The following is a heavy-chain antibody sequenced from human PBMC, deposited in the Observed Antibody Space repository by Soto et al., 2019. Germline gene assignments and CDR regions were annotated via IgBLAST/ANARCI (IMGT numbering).Heavy chain of an antibody. D-gene: IGHD4-17*01. CDR3: ARDDYGDYAIYPYYYYGMDV. V-gene: IGHV1-18*04. CDR2: ISAYNGNT. J-gene: IGHJ6*02. Sequence: ASVKVSCKASGYTFTSYGISWVRQAPGQGLEWMGWISAYNGNTNYAQKLQGRVTMTTDTSTSTAYMELRSLRSDDTAVYYCARDDYGDYAIYPYYYYGMDVWGQGTTVTVSS. CDR1: GYTFTSYG.